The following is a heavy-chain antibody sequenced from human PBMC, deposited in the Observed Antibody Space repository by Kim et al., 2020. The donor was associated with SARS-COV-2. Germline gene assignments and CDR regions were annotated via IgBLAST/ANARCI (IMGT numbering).Heavy chain of an antibody. D-gene: IGHD4-17*01. J-gene: IGHJ6*03. CDR1: GGSFSGYY. CDR2: INHSGST. V-gene: IGHV4-34*01. CDR3: ARVPRWGLGYYYYYMDV. Sequence: SETLSLTCAVYGGSFSGYYWSWIRQPPGKGLEWIGEINHSGSTNYNPSLKSRVTISVDTSKNQFSLKLSSVTAADTAVYYCARVPRWGLGYYYYYMDVWGKGTTVTVSS.